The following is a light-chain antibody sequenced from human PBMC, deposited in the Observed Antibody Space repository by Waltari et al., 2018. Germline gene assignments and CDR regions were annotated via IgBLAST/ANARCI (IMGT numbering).Light chain of an antibody. CDR1: QNVLYRSDGKNY. J-gene: IGKJ1*01. CDR2: WAS. CDR3: QQFYRSRS. V-gene: IGKV4-1*01. Sequence: DIVLTQSPDSLAVSLGERATIYCKSSQNVLYRSDGKNYLAWYQHKPGQAPKLLISWASTRESGVPDRFSGSGAGTDFTLTISSLQAEDVAVYYCQQFYRSRSFGQGTRLEI.